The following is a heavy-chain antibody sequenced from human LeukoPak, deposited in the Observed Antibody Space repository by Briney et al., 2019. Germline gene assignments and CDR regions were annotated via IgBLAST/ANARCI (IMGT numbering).Heavy chain of an antibody. CDR2: IYYSGST. J-gene: IGHJ5*02. D-gene: IGHD3-22*01. CDR3: ARVRYDSSGYPKVSWFDP. Sequence: SETLSLTCTVSGGSISSGGYYWSRIRQHPGKGLEWIGYIYYSGSTYYNPSLKSRVTISVDTSKNQFSLKVTSVTAADTAVYYCARVRYDSSGYPKVSWFDPWGQGTLVTVSS. V-gene: IGHV4-31*03. CDR1: GGSISSGGYY.